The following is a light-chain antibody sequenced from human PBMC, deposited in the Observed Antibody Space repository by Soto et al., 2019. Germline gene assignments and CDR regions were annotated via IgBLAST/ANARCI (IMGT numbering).Light chain of an antibody. CDR1: QTISTW. CDR2: DAS. J-gene: IGKJ4*01. V-gene: IGKV1-33*01. Sequence: DIQVTQSPPTLSASVGDRVTITCRASQTISTWMAWYQQKPGKAPNLLIFDASNLDAGVPSRFSGSGSGTYFTFTIHSLQPEDVATYYCQQYDHLSLTFGGGTKVDIK. CDR3: QQYDHLSLT.